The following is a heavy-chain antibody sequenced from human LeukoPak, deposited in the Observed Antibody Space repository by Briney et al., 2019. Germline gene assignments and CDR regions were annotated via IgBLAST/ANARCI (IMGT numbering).Heavy chain of an antibody. CDR1: GGSISSSNW. J-gene: IGHJ4*02. CDR2: IYHSGST. CDR3: ARAGYYDSSGYYSFDY. Sequence: PSEALSPTCAVSGGSISSSNWWSWVRQPPGKGLEWIGEIYHSGSTNYNPSLKSRVTTSVDKSKNQFSLKLTSVTAADTAVYYCARAGYYDSSGYYSFDYWGQGTLVTVSS. D-gene: IGHD3-22*01. V-gene: IGHV4-4*02.